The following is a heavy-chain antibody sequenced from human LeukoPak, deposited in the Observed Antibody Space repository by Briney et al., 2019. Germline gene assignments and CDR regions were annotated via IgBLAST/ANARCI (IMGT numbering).Heavy chain of an antibody. CDR1: GYTFTSYA. Sequence: ASVKVSCKASGYTFTSYALHWVRQAPRQRLDWMGWINPGNGKTKYSQKLQGRVTITRDTSANTAYLELSSLRSEDTATYYCARTGLYYYGSGSDYWGQGTLVTVSS. CDR2: INPGNGKT. D-gene: IGHD3-10*01. V-gene: IGHV1-3*01. CDR3: ARTGLYYYGSGSDY. J-gene: IGHJ4*02.